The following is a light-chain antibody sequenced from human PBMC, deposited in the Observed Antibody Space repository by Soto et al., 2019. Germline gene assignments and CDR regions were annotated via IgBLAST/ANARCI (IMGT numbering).Light chain of an antibody. CDR2: WAS. Sequence: DIVLTQSPDSLAVSLGERATINCKSSQSVLYSSNNKNYFAWYQQKPGQPPKLLIYWASTRESGVPDRFSGSGSGTDFALTISSLQAEDVAVYYCQQYYSTPPTFGQRTKLEIK. CDR1: QSVLYSSNNKNY. J-gene: IGKJ2*01. V-gene: IGKV4-1*01. CDR3: QQYYSTPPT.